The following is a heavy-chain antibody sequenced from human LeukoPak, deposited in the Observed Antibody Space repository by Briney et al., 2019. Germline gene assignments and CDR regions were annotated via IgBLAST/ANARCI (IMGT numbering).Heavy chain of an antibody. J-gene: IGHJ4*02. CDR2: IYYSGST. D-gene: IGHD3-3*01. Sequence: SETLSLTCTVSGGSISSHYWSWIRQPPGKGLEWIGYIYYSGSTNYNPSLKSRVTISVDTSKNQFSLKLSSVTAADTAVYYCARASSYDFWSGYHLDYWGQGTLVTVSS. CDR3: ARASSYDFWSGYHLDY. V-gene: IGHV4-59*11. CDR1: GGSISSHY.